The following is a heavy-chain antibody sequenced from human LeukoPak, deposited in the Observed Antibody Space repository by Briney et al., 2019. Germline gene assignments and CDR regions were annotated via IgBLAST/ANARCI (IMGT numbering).Heavy chain of an antibody. CDR1: GFTFTNWP. CDR3: AKDGYGSASYSQYFDY. Sequence: QPGGSLRLSCAGSGFTFTNWPMSWVRQAPGKGLEWVSGIGGSAGTTFYADSVKGRFTISRDNSKNTLYLHMNSLRAEDTAVYHCAKDGYGSASYSQYFDYWGQGILVTVSS. V-gene: IGHV3-23*01. J-gene: IGHJ4*02. CDR2: IGGSAGTT. D-gene: IGHD3-10*01.